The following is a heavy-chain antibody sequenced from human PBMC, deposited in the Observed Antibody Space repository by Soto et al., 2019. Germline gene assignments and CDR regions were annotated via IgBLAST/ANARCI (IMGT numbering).Heavy chain of an antibody. D-gene: IGHD2-15*01. V-gene: IGHV4-34*01. CDR3: ARVIGERGIVVVVAARFWYGMDV. J-gene: IGHJ6*02. CDR2: INHSGST. CDR1: GGSFSGYY. Sequence: PSETLSLTCAVYGGSFSGYYWSWIRQXQGKGLEWIGEINHSGSTNYNPSLKSRVTISVDTSKNQFSLKLSSVTAADTAVYYCARVIGERGIVVVVAARFWYGMDVWGQGTTVTVSS.